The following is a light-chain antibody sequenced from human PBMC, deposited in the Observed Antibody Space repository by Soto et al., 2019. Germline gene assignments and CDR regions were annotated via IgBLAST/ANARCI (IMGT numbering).Light chain of an antibody. CDR1: QSISRY. V-gene: IGKV1-39*01. J-gene: IGKJ4*01. CDR2: AAS. CDR3: QQSFGVSQFT. Sequence: DIEMTQSPSSLSASVGDRVTIACRASQSISRYLNWYQQKPGKAPEILIYAASSLQSGVPSRFSGSGPGTDFALTISSLQPEDFATYFCQQSFGVSQFTFGGGTKVEIK.